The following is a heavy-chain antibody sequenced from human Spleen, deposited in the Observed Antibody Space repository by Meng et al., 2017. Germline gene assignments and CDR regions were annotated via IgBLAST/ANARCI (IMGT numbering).Heavy chain of an antibody. V-gene: IGHV4-34*01. D-gene: IGHD6-6*01. CDR2: INHSGGT. CDR1: GGSFSGYY. CDR3: ARGLLLAALRN. J-gene: IGHJ4*02. Sequence: QVQLQQWGAGLLKPSETLSLTCAVYGGSFSGYYGSWIRQPPGKGLEWIGEINHSGGTNYNPSLKSRVTISVDMSKNQFSLKLSSVTAADTAVYYCARGLLLAALRNWGQGTLVTVSS.